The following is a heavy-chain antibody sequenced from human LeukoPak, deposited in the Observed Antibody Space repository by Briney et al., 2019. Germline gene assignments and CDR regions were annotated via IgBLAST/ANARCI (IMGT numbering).Heavy chain of an antibody. D-gene: IGHD1-26*01. J-gene: IGHJ4*02. V-gene: IGHV4-59*12. CDR1: GGSISSYY. CDR3: AREDSGSYFGTLGNFDY. CDR2: IYYSGST. Sequence: SETLSLTCTVSGGSISSYYWSWIRQPPGKGLEWIGYIYYSGSTNYNPSLKSRVTMSVDTSKNQFSLKLSSVTAADTAVYYCAREDSGSYFGTLGNFDYWGQGTLVTVSS.